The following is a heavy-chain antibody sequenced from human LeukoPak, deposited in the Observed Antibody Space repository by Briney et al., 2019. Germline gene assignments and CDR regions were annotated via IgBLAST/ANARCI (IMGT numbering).Heavy chain of an antibody. CDR3: ARARESRNSGWSLALYYFDN. D-gene: IGHD6-19*01. CDR2: INHSGST. Sequence: ASETLSLTCAVYGVSFSDYYWSWIRQSPGEGLEWIGEINHSGSTNYNPSLKSRVTISLDTPKNQFSLRLTSVTAADAALYFCARARESRNSGWSLALYYFDNWGQGTLVTVSS. J-gene: IGHJ4*02. CDR1: GVSFSDYY. V-gene: IGHV4-34*01.